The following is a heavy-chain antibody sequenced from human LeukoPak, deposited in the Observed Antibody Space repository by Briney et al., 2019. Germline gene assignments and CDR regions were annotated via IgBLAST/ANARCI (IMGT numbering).Heavy chain of an antibody. Sequence: PGGSLRLSCAASGFTFSSYWMTWVRQAPGKGLEWASTIYSAGSTHYADSVKGRFTISRDNSKNTLYLQMNSLRAEDTAVYYCARGYHDYWGQGTLVTVSS. CDR1: GFTFSSYW. J-gene: IGHJ4*02. D-gene: IGHD3-16*02. CDR2: IYSAGST. V-gene: IGHV3-66*01. CDR3: ARGYHDY.